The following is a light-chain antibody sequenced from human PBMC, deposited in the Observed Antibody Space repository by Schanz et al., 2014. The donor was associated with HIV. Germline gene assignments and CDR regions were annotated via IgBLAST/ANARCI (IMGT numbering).Light chain of an antibody. CDR2: DVT. Sequence: QSALTQPASVSGSPGQSITISCTGTNIDVGGYNYVSWYQQRPDKAPKLMIYDVTKRPSGVSSRFSGSKSGNTASLTVSGLQADDEADYYCSSFAGNNKLLFGGGTKVTVL. CDR1: NIDVGGYNY. CDR3: SSFAGNNKLL. J-gene: IGLJ2*01. V-gene: IGLV2-14*03.